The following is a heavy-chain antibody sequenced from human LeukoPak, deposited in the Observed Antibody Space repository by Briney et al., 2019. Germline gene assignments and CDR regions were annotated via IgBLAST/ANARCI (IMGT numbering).Heavy chain of an antibody. CDR1: GFTFSDYY. Sequence: GGSLRLSCAASGFTFSDYYMSWIRQAPGKGLEWVGRIKSKTDGGTIDYAAPVKGTFTISRDDSKNTLYLQMNSLKTEDTAVYYCTTPYYYDSSGYPYWGQGTLVTVSS. CDR2: IKSKTDGGTI. J-gene: IGHJ4*02. D-gene: IGHD3-22*01. CDR3: TTPYYYDSSGYPY. V-gene: IGHV3-15*01.